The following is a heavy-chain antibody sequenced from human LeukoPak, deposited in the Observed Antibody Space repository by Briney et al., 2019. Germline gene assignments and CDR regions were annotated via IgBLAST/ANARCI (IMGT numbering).Heavy chain of an antibody. CDR2: ISSSGGSI. CDR3: AKKMSITAASQVDY. Sequence: GGSLRLSCAASGFTFSSYSMSWVRQAPGKGLEWVSAISSSGGSIDYADSVTGRFTISRDSSKNTLFLQMNSLRAEDTAIYYCAKKMSITAASQVDYWGQGTLVTVSS. J-gene: IGHJ4*02. V-gene: IGHV3-23*01. D-gene: IGHD1-20*01. CDR1: GFTFSSYS.